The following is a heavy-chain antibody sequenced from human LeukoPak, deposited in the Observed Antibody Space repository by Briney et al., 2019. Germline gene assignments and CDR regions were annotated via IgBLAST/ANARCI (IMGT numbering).Heavy chain of an antibody. CDR2: ISGSGSST. CDR3: PRGDTPTYCSTATCYLLDY. CDR1: GFTFIGYA. Sequence: GVSLRLSCAACGFTFIGYAMSWVRQAPGKGLEGVSVISGSGSSTYHADSVKGRFTISRDNSKITMYLQMNSLRAEDTAVYYCPRGDTPTYCSTATCYLLDYWGQGTLVTVSS. D-gene: IGHD2-2*01. J-gene: IGHJ4*02. V-gene: IGHV3-23*01.